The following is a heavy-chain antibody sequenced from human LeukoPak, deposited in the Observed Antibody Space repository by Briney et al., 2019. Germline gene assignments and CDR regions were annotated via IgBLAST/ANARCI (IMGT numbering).Heavy chain of an antibody. V-gene: IGHV1-8*01. Sequence: GASVKVSCKASGYTFTSYDINWVRQATGQGLEWMGWMNPNSGNTGYAQKFQGRVTMTRNTSISTAYMELSGLRSEDTAVYYCARDFYYYGSGSYGMDVWGQGTTVTVSS. D-gene: IGHD3-10*01. CDR2: MNPNSGNT. CDR1: GYTFTSYD. J-gene: IGHJ6*02. CDR3: ARDFYYYGSGSYGMDV.